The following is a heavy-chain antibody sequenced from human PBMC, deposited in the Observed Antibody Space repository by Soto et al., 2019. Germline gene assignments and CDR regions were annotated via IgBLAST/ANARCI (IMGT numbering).Heavy chain of an antibody. CDR1: GFTFSSYA. J-gene: IGHJ4*02. CDR3: ARVIDDSSGYYFGSQDY. D-gene: IGHD3-22*01. V-gene: IGHV3-30-3*01. Sequence: GGSLRLSCAASGFTFSSYAMHWVRQAPGKGLEWVAVISYDGSNKYYADSVKGRFTISRDNSKNMLYLQMNSLRAEDTALYYCARVIDDSSGYYFGSQDYWGQGTLVTVSS. CDR2: ISYDGSNK.